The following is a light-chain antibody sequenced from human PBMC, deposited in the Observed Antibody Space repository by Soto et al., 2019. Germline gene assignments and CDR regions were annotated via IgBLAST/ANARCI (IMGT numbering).Light chain of an antibody. CDR1: QTISSW. CDR2: KAS. V-gene: IGKV1-5*03. CDR3: QHYNSYSEA. Sequence: DIQMTQSPSTLSGSVGDRVTITCRASQTISSWLAWYQQKPGKAPKLLIYKASTLKSGVPSRFSSSGSGTEFTLSISSLQPDDFATYYCQHYNSYSEAFGQVTKVDIK. J-gene: IGKJ1*01.